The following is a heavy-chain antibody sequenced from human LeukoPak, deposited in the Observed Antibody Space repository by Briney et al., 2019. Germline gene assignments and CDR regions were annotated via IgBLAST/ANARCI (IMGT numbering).Heavy chain of an antibody. CDR3: ARETGKRFLEWSNHDAFDI. J-gene: IGHJ3*02. Sequence: PGGSLRLSCAASGFTFSSYSMNWVRQAPGKGLEWVSSISSSSSYIYYADSVKGRFTISRDNAKNTLYLQMNSLRAEDTAVYYCARETGKRFLEWSNHDAFDIWGQGTMVTVSS. CDR1: GFTFSSYS. V-gene: IGHV3-21*01. D-gene: IGHD3-3*01. CDR2: ISSSSSYI.